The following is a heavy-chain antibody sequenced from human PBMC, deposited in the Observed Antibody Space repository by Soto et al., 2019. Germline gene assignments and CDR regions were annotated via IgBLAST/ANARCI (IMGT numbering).Heavy chain of an antibody. D-gene: IGHD6-19*01. J-gene: IGHJ4*02. V-gene: IGHV3-9*01. CDR1: GFRFGDFA. CDR3: AKDALSAESGTVIDC. Sequence: GGSLRLSCAASGFRFGDFAMHWVRQAPGKGLEWVSHISWKSGNIGYADSVKGRFTISRDNARNSLFLQMDTLRVEDTALYFCAKDALSAESGTVIDCWGQGTLVTVSS. CDR2: ISWKSGNI.